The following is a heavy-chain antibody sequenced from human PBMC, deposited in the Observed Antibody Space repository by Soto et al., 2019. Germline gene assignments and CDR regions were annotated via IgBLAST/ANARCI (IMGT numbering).Heavy chain of an antibody. CDR3: AKGYVGLDWFDP. D-gene: IGHD5-12*01. J-gene: IGHJ5*02. Sequence: SETLSLTCTVSGGSISSYYWIWIRQPPGKGLEWIGYIYYNGSTNYNPSLKSRVTISVDTSKNQFSLKLSSVTAADTAVYYCAKGYVGLDWFDPWGQGTLVTVSS. V-gene: IGHV4-59*08. CDR1: GGSISSYY. CDR2: IYYNGST.